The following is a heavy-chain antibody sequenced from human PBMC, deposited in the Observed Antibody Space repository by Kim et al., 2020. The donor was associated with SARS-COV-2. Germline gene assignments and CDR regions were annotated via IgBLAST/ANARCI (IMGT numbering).Heavy chain of an antibody. CDR2: ISYDGSNK. V-gene: IGHV3-30-3*01. CDR3: ARGPLYDFWSGYLGMFDP. CDR1: GFTFSSYA. Sequence: GGSLRLSCAASGFTFSSYAMHWVRQAPGKGLEWVAVISYDGSNKYYADSVKGRFTISRDNSKNTLYLQMNSLRAEDTAVYYCARGPLYDFWSGYLGMFDPWGQGTLVTVSS. J-gene: IGHJ5*02. D-gene: IGHD3-3*01.